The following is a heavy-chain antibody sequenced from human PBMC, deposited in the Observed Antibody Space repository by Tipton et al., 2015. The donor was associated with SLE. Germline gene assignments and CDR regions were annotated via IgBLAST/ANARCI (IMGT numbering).Heavy chain of an antibody. D-gene: IGHD3-22*01. CDR3: ARDSSGSYYFDY. CDR1: GFTFSSYA. J-gene: IGHJ4*02. V-gene: IGHV3-23*04. CDR2: ISGSGGST. Sequence: QLVQSGGGVVQPGRSLRLSCAASGFTFSSYAMSWVRQAPGKGLEWVSAISGSGGSTYYADSVKGRFTISRDNSKNTLYLQMNSLRAEDTAVYYCARDSSGSYYFDYWGQGTLVTVSS.